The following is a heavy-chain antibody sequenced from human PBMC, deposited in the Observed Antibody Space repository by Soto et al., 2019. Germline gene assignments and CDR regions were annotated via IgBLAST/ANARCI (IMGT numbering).Heavy chain of an antibody. CDR1: GLTFSSYG. J-gene: IGHJ5*02. CDR3: AIEGRECKGGKCRSWFDP. Sequence: DVQLLESGGGLVQPGGSLRLSCAASGLTFSSYGLIWVRQAPGKGLEWVSSISSGGGGTYYADSVKGRFAISRDNSMNTLCLQMNSLRAEDTAVYYCAIEGRECKGGKCRSWFDPWGQGTLVTVSS. CDR2: ISSGGGGT. D-gene: IGHD2-15*01. V-gene: IGHV3-23*01.